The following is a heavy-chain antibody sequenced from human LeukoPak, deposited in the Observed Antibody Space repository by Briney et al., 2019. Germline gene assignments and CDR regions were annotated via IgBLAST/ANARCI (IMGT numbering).Heavy chain of an antibody. CDR2: INPSGGST. V-gene: IGHV1-46*01. J-gene: IGHJ4*02. CDR1: GYTFTSYY. D-gene: IGHD6-19*01. CDR3: ARDLEAVAGTVGEGY. Sequence: GASVKVSCKASGYTFTSYYMHWVRQAPGQGLERMGIINPSGGSTSYAQKFQGRVTMTRDTSTSTVYMELSSLRSEDTAVYYCARDLEAVAGTVGEGYWGQGTLVTVSS.